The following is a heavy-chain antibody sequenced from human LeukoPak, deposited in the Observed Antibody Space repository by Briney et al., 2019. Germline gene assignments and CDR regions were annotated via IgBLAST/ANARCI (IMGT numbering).Heavy chain of an antibody. CDR2: ISSSGGTM. CDR1: GFTFSDYY. Sequence: GGSLRLSCAASGFTFSDYYMGWIRQAPGKGLDWVSYISSSGGTMYYADSVKGRFTISRDNAKNSLYLQMNSLRAEDTAVYYCAKDSLSVPAAIGGTDYWGQGTLVTVSS. D-gene: IGHD2-2*02. V-gene: IGHV3-11*04. CDR3: AKDSLSVPAAIGGTDY. J-gene: IGHJ4*02.